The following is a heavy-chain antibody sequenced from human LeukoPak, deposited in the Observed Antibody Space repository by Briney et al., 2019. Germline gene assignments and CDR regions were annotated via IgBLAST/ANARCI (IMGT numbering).Heavy chain of an antibody. J-gene: IGHJ4*02. CDR1: GFTFSSYA. CDR2: MSYDGSNK. Sequence: PGWSLRLSCAASGFTFSSYAMHWVRQAPGKGLEWVAVMSYDGSNKYYADSVKGRFTISRDNSKNTLYLQMNSLGAEDTAVYYCARESDGYNYQPFDYWGQGTLVTVSS. D-gene: IGHD5-24*01. CDR3: ARESDGYNYQPFDY. V-gene: IGHV3-30-3*01.